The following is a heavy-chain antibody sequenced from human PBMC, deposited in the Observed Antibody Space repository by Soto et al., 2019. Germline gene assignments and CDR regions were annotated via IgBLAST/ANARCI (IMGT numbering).Heavy chain of an antibody. J-gene: IGHJ5*02. CDR2: ISSSGSYI. Sequence: EVQLVESGGGLVKPGGSLRLSCAASGFTFRSYSMNWVRQAPGKGLEWVSSISSSGSYIYYADSVKGRFTISRDNAKNSLYLQMNSLRAEDMAVYYCARPGIYYGSGSHLWGQGTLVTVSS. CDR3: ARPGIYYGSGSHL. V-gene: IGHV3-21*01. CDR1: GFTFRSYS. D-gene: IGHD3-10*01.